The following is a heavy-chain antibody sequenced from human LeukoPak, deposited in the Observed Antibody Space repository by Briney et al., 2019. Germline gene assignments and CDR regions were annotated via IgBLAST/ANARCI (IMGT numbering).Heavy chain of an antibody. Sequence: SETLSLTCTVSGGSISSYYWSWIRQPPGKGLEWIGYIYYSGSTNYNPSLKSRVTISVDTSKNQFSLKLSSVTAADTAVYYCARVFRVYSYGPFDYWGQGTLVTVSS. CDR2: IYYSGST. D-gene: IGHD5-18*01. CDR1: GGSISSYY. CDR3: ARVFRVYSYGPFDY. V-gene: IGHV4-59*01. J-gene: IGHJ4*02.